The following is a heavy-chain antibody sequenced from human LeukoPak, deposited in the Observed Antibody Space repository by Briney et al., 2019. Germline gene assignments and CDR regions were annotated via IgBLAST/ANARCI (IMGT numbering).Heavy chain of an antibody. Sequence: GGSLRLSCAASRFTLSSYSMNWVRQAPGKGLEWVSSISSGSGSIYYADSVKGRFTISRDNAKNSLSLQMNSLGAEDTAVYYCARDVLSGCLDYWGQGTLVTVSS. CDR2: ISSGSGSI. J-gene: IGHJ4*02. CDR3: ARDVLSGCLDY. D-gene: IGHD6-19*01. CDR1: RFTLSSYS. V-gene: IGHV3-21*01.